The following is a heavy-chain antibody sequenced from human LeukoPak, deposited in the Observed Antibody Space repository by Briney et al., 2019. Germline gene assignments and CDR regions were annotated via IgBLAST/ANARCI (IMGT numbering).Heavy chain of an antibody. D-gene: IGHD2-2*01. Sequence: KPSETLSLTCTVSGGSISSSSYYWGWIRQPPGKGLEWIGSIYYSGSTYYNPSLKSRVTISVDTSKNQFSLKLSSVTAADTAVYYCARGRPARYDYWGQGTLVTVSS. CDR1: GGSISSSSYY. J-gene: IGHJ4*02. CDR2: IYYSGST. CDR3: ARGRPARYDY. V-gene: IGHV4-39*01.